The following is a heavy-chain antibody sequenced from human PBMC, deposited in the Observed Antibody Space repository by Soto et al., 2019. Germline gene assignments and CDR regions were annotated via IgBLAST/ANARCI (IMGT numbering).Heavy chain of an antibody. CDR2: IYHSGST. CDR3: ARGLSARVVVPAVNGYYYYGMDV. D-gene: IGHD2-2*01. J-gene: IGHJ6*02. Sequence: KPSETLSLTCAVSGGSISSSNWWSWVRQPPGKGLEWIGEIYHSGSTNYNPSLKSRVTISVDKSKNQFSLKLSSVTAADTAVYYCARGLSARVVVPAVNGYYYYGMDVWGQGTTVTVSS. CDR1: GGSISSSNW. V-gene: IGHV4-4*02.